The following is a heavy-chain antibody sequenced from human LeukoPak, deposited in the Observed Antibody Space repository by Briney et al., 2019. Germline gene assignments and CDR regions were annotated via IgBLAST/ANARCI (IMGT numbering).Heavy chain of an antibody. CDR2: ISGSGGST. V-gene: IGHV3-23*01. J-gene: IGHJ4*02. Sequence: PGGTLRLSCAASGFTFSSYGMSWVRQAPGKGLEWVSAISGSGGSTYYADSVKGRFTFSRDNAKNSLYLQMNSLRAEDTAVYYCARESGLTMVRGTFDYWGQGTLVTVSS. CDR1: GFTFSSYG. CDR3: ARESGLTMVRGTFDY. D-gene: IGHD3-10*01.